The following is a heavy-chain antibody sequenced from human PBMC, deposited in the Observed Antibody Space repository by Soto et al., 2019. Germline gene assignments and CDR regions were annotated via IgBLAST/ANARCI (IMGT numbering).Heavy chain of an antibody. CDR2: INKGGSA. CDR1: GGSISSGSHY. CDR3: ARRSYDGSGYYYVDS. Sequence: SETLSLTCTVSGGSISSGSHYWGWVRQPPGKGLEWIGSINKGGSAHYSPSLKSRVTISVDTSKNQFSLKLNSVTAADTAVYYCARRSYDGSGYYYVDSWGQGTLVTVS. D-gene: IGHD3-22*01. V-gene: IGHV4-39*01. J-gene: IGHJ4*02.